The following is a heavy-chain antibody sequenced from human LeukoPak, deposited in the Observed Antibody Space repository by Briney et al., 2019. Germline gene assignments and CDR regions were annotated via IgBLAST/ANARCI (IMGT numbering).Heavy chain of an antibody. CDR2: IYYSGST. J-gene: IGHJ4*02. CDR1: GGSISSYY. CDR3: ARGEMATIGTQSFDY. Sequence: SETLSLTCTVSGGSISSYYWSWIRQPPGKGLEWIGYIYYSGSTNYNPSLKSRVTMSVDTSKNQFSLKLSSVTAADTAVYYCARGEMATIGTQSFDYWGQGTLVTVSS. V-gene: IGHV4-59*12. D-gene: IGHD5-24*01.